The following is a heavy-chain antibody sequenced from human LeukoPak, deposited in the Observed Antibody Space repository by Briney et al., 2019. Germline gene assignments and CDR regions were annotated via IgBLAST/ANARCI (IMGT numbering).Heavy chain of an antibody. CDR3: ARLQGRGDNYLGY. J-gene: IGHJ4*02. V-gene: IGHV4-59*08. Sequence: SETLSLTCTVSGGSISNYYWSWIRQPPGKRLEWIGYVSYSGSSSSNPSLESRVTISVDMSKNQFSLRLSSVTASDTAVYYCARLQGRGDNYLGYWGQGTLVAVSS. CDR1: GGSISNYY. D-gene: IGHD7-27*01. CDR2: VSYSGSS.